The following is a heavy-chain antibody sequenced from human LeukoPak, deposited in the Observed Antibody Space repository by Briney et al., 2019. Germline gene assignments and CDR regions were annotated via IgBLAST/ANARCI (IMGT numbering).Heavy chain of an antibody. J-gene: IGHJ4*02. CDR2: IYYTGST. CDR1: GDSISSNTYY. V-gene: IGHV4-39*01. Sequence: SETLSLTCTASGDSISSNTYYWGWFRQPPGKGLEWIGPIYYTGSTYYTPSLKSRVTISLDTSKNQFSLKLSSVTAADTAVYYCATTNRLPHWGQGTLVTVSS. CDR3: ATTNRLPH. D-gene: IGHD2-8*01.